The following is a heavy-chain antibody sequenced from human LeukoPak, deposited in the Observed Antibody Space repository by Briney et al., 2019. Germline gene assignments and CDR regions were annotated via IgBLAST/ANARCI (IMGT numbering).Heavy chain of an antibody. CDR2: IYYSGST. Sequence: SETLSLTCTVSGGSISSYYWSWIRQPPGKGLEWIGYIYYSGSTNYNPSLKSRVTISVDTSKNQFSLKLSSVTAADTAVYYCASLRDYSSAFDIWGQGIMVTVSS. D-gene: IGHD2-21*01. CDR3: ASLRDYSSAFDI. V-gene: IGHV4-59*01. CDR1: GGSISSYY. J-gene: IGHJ3*02.